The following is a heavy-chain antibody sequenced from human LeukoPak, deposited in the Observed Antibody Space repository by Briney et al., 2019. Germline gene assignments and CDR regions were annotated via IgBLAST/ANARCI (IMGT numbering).Heavy chain of an antibody. CDR1: GFSISDYW. J-gene: IGHJ3*02. V-gene: IGHV3-74*01. D-gene: IGHD2-2*01. Sequence: PGGSLRLSCAASGFSISDYWMHWVRQAPGKGPIWVSRIKSDGSHTAYADSVKGRLTISRDNAKNTLSLQMNSLRAEDTAVYYCAREGVACVSSSCYVVAFDIWGLGTMVTVSS. CDR2: IKSDGSHT. CDR3: AREGVACVSSSCYVVAFDI.